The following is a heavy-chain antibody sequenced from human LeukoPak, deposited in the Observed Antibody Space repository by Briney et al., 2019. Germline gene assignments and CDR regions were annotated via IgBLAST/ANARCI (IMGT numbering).Heavy chain of an antibody. CDR3: ARGRRRLRLGELSSAYDAFDI. D-gene: IGHD3-16*02. J-gene: IGHJ3*02. V-gene: IGHV1-46*01. CDR2: INPSGGST. CDR1: GYTFTSYY. Sequence: ASVKVSCKASGYTFTSYYMHWVRQAPGQGLEWMGIINPSGGSTSYAQKFQGRVTMTRDMSTSTVYMELSSLRSEDTAVYYCARGRRRLRLGELSSAYDAFDIWGQGTMVTVSS.